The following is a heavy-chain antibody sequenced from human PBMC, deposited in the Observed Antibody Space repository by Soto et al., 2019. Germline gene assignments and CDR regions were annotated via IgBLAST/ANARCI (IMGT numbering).Heavy chain of an antibody. D-gene: IGHD2-8*01. CDR2: IHHAGLT. V-gene: IGHV4-31*03. Sequence: QVQLQESGLGLVNPSQTLSLTCTVSSGAISTVDYYWTWIRQLPGKGLEWIAYIHHAGLTYYNPSLESRTTMSVDTSKNQFSLKLTAVTAADTAVYFCAGKPNALSYFDYWGQGTLVTVSS. J-gene: IGHJ4*02. CDR1: SGAISTVDYY. CDR3: AGKPNALSYFDY.